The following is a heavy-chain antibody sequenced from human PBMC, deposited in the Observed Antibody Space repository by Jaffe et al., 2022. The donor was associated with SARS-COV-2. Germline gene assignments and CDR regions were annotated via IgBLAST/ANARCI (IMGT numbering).Heavy chain of an antibody. D-gene: IGHD3-10*01. J-gene: IGHJ6*02. CDR3: ARLPLLWFGEIKGWGMDV. Sequence: QVQLQESGPGLVKPSQTLSLTCTVSGGSISSGSYYWSWIRQPAGKGLEWIGRIYTSGSTNYNPSLKSRVTISVDTSKNQFSLKLSSVTAADTAVYYCARLPLLWFGEIKGWGMDVWGQGTTVTVSS. CDR2: IYTSGST. CDR1: GGSISSGSYY. V-gene: IGHV4-61*02.